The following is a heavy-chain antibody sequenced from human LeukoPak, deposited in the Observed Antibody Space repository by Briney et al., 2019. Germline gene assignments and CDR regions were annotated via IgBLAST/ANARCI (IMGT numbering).Heavy chain of an antibody. Sequence: ASVKVSCKASGYTFTGYYMHWVRQAPGQGLEWMGWINPNSGGTNYAQKFQGRVTVTRDTSISTAYMELSRLRSDDTAVYYCASYDSSGFARDAFDIWGQGTMVTVSS. CDR1: GYTFTGYY. CDR3: ASYDSSGFARDAFDI. D-gene: IGHD3-22*01. CDR2: INPNSGGT. J-gene: IGHJ3*02. V-gene: IGHV1-2*02.